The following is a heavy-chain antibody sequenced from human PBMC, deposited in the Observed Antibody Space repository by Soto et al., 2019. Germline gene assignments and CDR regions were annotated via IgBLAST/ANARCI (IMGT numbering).Heavy chain of an antibody. J-gene: IGHJ4*02. D-gene: IGHD2-15*01. CDR2: TGSGTGPG. CDR1: GGSLSTNP. Sequence: QLQLVQSGTEVKKPGSSVKVSCKTSGGSLSTNPISWVRQAPGHGLEWMGGTGSGTGPGNHAQKFQGRLTVTADNSTGTVYMELTNLSSEDTAVYYCARRDSGGFFRFFDSWGQGTLVTVSS. CDR3: ARRDSGGFFRFFDS. V-gene: IGHV1-69*06.